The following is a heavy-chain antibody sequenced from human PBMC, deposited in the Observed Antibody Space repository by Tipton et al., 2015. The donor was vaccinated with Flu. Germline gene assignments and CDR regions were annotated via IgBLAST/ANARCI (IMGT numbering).Heavy chain of an antibody. CDR2: ISGSGAGYADPLKGR. Sequence: SLRLSCTASGFTFSSYAMSWVRQAPGKGLEWVSVISGSGAGYADPLKGRFYADSVKGRFSISKDNSKKTVYLQMNSLRPEDTALYYCAKDGDYSGYDLSYWGQGTLVTVSS. J-gene: IGHJ4*02. CDR3: AKDGDYSGYDLSY. D-gene: IGHD5-12*01. CDR1: GFTFSSYA. V-gene: IGHV3-23*01.